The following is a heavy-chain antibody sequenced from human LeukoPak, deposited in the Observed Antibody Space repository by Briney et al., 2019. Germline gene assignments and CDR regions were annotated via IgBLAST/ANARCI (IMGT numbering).Heavy chain of an antibody. J-gene: IGHJ6*02. Sequence: EGSLRLSCAASGFTFSSYAMHWVRQAPGKGLEWVAVISYDGSNKYYADSVKGRFTISRDNSKNPLYLQMTSLRAADTAVYYCALPLSSYSSGWSPYYYYGMDVWGQGTTVTVSS. CDR3: ALPLSSYSSGWSPYYYYGMDV. D-gene: IGHD6-19*01. V-gene: IGHV3-30-3*01. CDR1: GFTFSSYA. CDR2: ISYDGSNK.